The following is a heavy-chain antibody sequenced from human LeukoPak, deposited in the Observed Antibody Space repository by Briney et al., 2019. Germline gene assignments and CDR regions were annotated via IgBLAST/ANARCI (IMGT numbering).Heavy chain of an antibody. Sequence: GGSLRLSCVASGFTFSSYAMHWVRQAPGKGLEWVAVISYDGSNKYYADSVKGRFTISRDNSKNTLYLQMNSLRAEDTAVYYCARDSGSYYLDYWGQGTLVTVSS. CDR2: ISYDGSNK. D-gene: IGHD1-26*01. J-gene: IGHJ4*02. V-gene: IGHV3-30-3*01. CDR1: GFTFSSYA. CDR3: ARDSGSYYLDY.